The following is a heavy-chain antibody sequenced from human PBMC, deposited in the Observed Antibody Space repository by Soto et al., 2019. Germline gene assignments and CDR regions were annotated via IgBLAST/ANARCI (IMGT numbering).Heavy chain of an antibody. CDR3: FFQAEDGIRDTGSVSAFLLNRSSDL. Sequence: KRLEWVSVSYSGGSTYYADSVKGRFTIYRDNSKNTLYLQMNSLRAEDTAVYFFFFQAEDGIRDTGSVSAFLLNRSSDL. CDR2: SYSGGST. D-gene: IGHD2-15*01. J-gene: IGHJ2*01. V-gene: IGHV3-66*01.